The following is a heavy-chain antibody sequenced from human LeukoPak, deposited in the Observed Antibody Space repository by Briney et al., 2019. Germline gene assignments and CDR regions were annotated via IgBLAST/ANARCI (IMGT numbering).Heavy chain of an antibody. J-gene: IGHJ4*02. CDR3: ARDLSFSSDP. V-gene: IGHV3-74*01. CDR2: VTPDGNLA. CDR1: GFTLSSSW. D-gene: IGHD3-10*01. Sequence: GGSLRLSCAASGFTLSSSWMHWVRQAPGKGPEWVAHVTPDGNLANYADSVKGRFIISRDNAKNTLFLQMNSLRAEDTAVYYCARDLSFSSDPWGQGTLVTVPS.